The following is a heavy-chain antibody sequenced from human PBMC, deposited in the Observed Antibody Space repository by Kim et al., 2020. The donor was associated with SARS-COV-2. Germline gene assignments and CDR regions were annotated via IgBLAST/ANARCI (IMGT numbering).Heavy chain of an antibody. CDR2: IYYSGST. Sequence: SETLSLTCTVSGGSISSSSYYWGWIRQPPGKGLEWIGSIYYSGSTYYNPSLKSRVTISVDTSKNQFSLKLSSVTAADTAVYYCASGDNLDYWGQGTLVTVSS. J-gene: IGHJ4*02. V-gene: IGHV4-39*01. CDR1: GGSISSSSYY. CDR3: ASGDNLDY. D-gene: IGHD4-17*01.